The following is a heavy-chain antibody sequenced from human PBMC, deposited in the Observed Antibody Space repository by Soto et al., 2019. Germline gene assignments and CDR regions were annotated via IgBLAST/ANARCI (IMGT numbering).Heavy chain of an antibody. D-gene: IGHD6-13*01. CDR3: ACGASRWYPSFFAS. V-gene: IGHV1-69*06. CDR2: IIPYYNTL. J-gene: IGHJ4*02. CDR1: EGTFNSYA. Sequence: QAQVVQSGAEVRKPGSSVKLSCKASEGTFNSYAIAWVRQAPGQGLEWMGGIIPYYNTLNYAQKFQYRVTITADNSTNPVYMELCSLISDGRAVYFCACGASRWYPSFFASWAQGSLFTVSS.